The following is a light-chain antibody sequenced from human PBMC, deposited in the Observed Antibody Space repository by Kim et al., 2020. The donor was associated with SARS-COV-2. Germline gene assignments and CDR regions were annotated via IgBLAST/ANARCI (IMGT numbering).Light chain of an antibody. Sequence: STGERAPLSCRASQGVSSNLAWYQQKPGQAPGLLSYGASTRATGIPARFSGSGSGTEFTLTISSLQSEDFAVYYCQQYNNWPPLTFGGGTKREIK. J-gene: IGKJ4*01. CDR2: GAS. CDR3: QQYNNWPPLT. V-gene: IGKV3-15*01. CDR1: QGVSSN.